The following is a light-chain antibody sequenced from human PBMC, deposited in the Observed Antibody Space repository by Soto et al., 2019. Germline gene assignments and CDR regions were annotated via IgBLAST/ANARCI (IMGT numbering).Light chain of an antibody. J-gene: IGKJ1*01. CDR3: QQSDVSPRT. CDR1: QSISSY. CDR2: DAT. Sequence: DIQMTLSLSSLSVSKEDRVNITCRASQSISSYLNWYQQRPGKAPNLLIYDATRLHSGVPPRFSGSGYGTDFTLTITSLQLEDFATYYCQQSDVSPRTFGQGTKVDI. V-gene: IGKV1-39*01.